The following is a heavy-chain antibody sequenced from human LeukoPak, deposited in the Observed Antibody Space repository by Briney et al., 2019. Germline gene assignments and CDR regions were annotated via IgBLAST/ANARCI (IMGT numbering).Heavy chain of an antibody. CDR1: GGSISSYY. V-gene: IGHV4-59*12. Sequence: SETLSLTCTVSGGSISSYYWSWIRQPPGKGLEWIGYIYYSGSTYYNPSLKSRVTISVDTSKNQFSLKLSSVTAADTAVYYCARGSGDLPDYWGQGTLVTVSS. J-gene: IGHJ4*02. CDR3: ARGSGDLPDY. CDR2: IYYSGST. D-gene: IGHD4-17*01.